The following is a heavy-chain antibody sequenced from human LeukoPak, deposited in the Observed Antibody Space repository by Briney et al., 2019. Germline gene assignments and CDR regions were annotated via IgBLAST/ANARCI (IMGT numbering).Heavy chain of an antibody. CDR1: GYTFTGYY. V-gene: IGHV1-2*02. J-gene: IGHJ5*02. CDR2: INPNSGGT. CDR3: ATVPYDYVWGSYRLRFDP. D-gene: IGHD3-16*02. Sequence: ASVKVSCRASGYTFTGYYMHWVRQAPGQGLEWMGWINPNSGGTNYARKFQGRVTMTRDTSISTAYMELSRLRSDDTAVYYCATVPYDYVWGSYRLRFDPWGQGTLVTVSS.